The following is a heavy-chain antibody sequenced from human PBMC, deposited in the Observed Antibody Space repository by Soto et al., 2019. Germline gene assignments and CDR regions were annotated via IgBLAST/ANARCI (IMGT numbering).Heavy chain of an antibody. Sequence: TVGSLILSCAASGFTFSKYGMHWVRQTPGKGLEWVAVISYDGSHQFYTDSVKGRFTISRDNSKNTLYLQMNSLKTEDTAMYYCAKDPKCCTIGSHFLDNWFDPWGQGTLVTVSS. J-gene: IGHJ5*02. D-gene: IGHD2-8*01. CDR3: AKDPKCCTIGSHFLDNWFDP. CDR1: GFTFSKYG. CDR2: ISYDGSHQ. V-gene: IGHV3-30*18.